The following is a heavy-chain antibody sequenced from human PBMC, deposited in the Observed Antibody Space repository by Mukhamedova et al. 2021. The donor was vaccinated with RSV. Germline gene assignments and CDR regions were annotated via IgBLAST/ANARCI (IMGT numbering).Heavy chain of an antibody. CDR2: ISSSSYI. CDR3: ARLREAYCSGGSCYLGVTYYFDY. J-gene: IGHJ4*02. Sequence: VSSISSSSYIYYADSVKGRFTISRDNAKNSLYLQMNSLRAEDTAVYYCARLREAYCSGGSCYLGVTYYFDYWGQGTLVTVSS. V-gene: IGHV3-69-1*01. D-gene: IGHD2-15*01.